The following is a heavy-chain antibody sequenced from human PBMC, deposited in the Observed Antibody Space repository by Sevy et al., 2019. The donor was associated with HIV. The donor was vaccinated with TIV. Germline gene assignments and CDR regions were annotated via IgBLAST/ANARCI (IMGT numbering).Heavy chain of an antibody. CDR2: ISGSGGST. V-gene: IGHV3-23*01. CDR3: AKVGSEVVVTAITY. CDR1: GFTFSSYA. Sequence: GGSLRLSYAASGFTFSSYAMSWVRQAPGKGLEWVSAISGSGGSTYYADSVKGRFTISRDNSKNTLYLQMNSLRAEDTAVYYCAKVGSEVVVTAITYWGQGTLVTVSS. J-gene: IGHJ4*02. D-gene: IGHD2-21*02.